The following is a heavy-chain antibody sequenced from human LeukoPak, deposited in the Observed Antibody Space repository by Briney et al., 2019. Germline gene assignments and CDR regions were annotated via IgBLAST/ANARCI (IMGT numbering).Heavy chain of an antibody. V-gene: IGHV3-48*03. Sequence: PGGSLRLSCAASGFTFSSYEMNWVRQAPGKGLEWVSYISSSGSTIYYADSVKGRFTTSRDNSKNTLFLQMSSLRAEDTATYYCRVFYESSEYNGDYWGQGTLVTVSS. J-gene: IGHJ4*02. CDR1: GFTFSSYE. CDR2: ISSSGSTI. CDR3: RVFYESSEYNGDY. D-gene: IGHD3-22*01.